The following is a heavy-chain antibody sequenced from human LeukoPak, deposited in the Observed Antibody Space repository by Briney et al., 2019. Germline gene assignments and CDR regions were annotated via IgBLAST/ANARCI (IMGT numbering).Heavy chain of an antibody. V-gene: IGHV1-2*02. Sequence: ASVRVSFKASGYTFTVYYMHWVRQAPGQGREWMGWINANSGGANYEQTYQGRVTMIRDTSISTAYMELSRLRSDDTAVYYCAGDRGRRYYDIFTGHKPFDYWGQGTLVTVSS. D-gene: IGHD3-9*01. J-gene: IGHJ4*02. CDR3: AGDRGRRYYDIFTGHKPFDY. CDR2: INANSGGA. CDR1: GYTFTVYY.